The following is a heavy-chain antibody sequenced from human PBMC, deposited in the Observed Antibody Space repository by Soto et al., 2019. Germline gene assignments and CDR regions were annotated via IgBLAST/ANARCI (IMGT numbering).Heavy chain of an antibody. CDR3: ARLIYDSRLNYFYFDF. D-gene: IGHD3-22*01. Sequence: QVQLQESGPGLVKPSGTLSLTCVVSGGSISGRNWWSWVRQAPGKGLEWFGEVFHSGDTTYTPSLRSRVTISVDKSKNQFSLKLNSVTAADTAVYYCARLIYDSRLNYFYFDFWGQGALVTVSS. V-gene: IGHV4-4*02. CDR1: GGSISGRNW. CDR2: VFHSGDT. J-gene: IGHJ4*02.